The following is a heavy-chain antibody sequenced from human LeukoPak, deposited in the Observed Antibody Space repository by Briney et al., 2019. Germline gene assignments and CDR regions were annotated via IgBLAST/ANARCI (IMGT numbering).Heavy chain of an antibody. V-gene: IGHV1-3*01. D-gene: IGHD3-10*01. CDR3: ARASHGFIITQASFDY. CDR1: GYTFTSYT. Sequence: ASVKVSCKASGYTFTSYTMHWVRQAPGQRLEWMGWINAGNGNTKYSQKFQGRVTITRDTSASTAYMELSSLRSEDTAVYYCARASHGFIITQASFDYWGQGTVVTVSS. CDR2: INAGNGNT. J-gene: IGHJ4*02.